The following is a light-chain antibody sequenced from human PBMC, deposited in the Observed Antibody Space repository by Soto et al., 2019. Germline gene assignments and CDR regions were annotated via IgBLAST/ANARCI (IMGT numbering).Light chain of an antibody. V-gene: IGKV1-12*01. J-gene: IGKJ3*01. CDR1: QGISSW. CDR3: HQANSFPPVT. Sequence: DIQMTQSPSSVSASVGDRVTITCRASQGISSWLAWYQQKPGKPPKLLIYAASSMQIGVPSRFRGSGSGTDFTLTISSLQPEELAPYYCHQANSFPPVTFGPGTKLDIK. CDR2: AAS.